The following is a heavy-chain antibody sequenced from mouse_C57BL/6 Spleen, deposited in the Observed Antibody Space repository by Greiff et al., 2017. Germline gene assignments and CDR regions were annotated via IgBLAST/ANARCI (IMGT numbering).Heavy chain of an antibody. Sequence: LKLVESGPGLVAPSQSLSITCTVSGFSLTSYGVHWVRQPPGKGLEWLVVIWSDGSTTYNSALKSRLSISKDNTKSQVFLKMNSLQTDDTAMYYCARQGGNYQGFAYWGQGTLVTVSA. CDR2: IWSDGST. V-gene: IGHV2-6-1*01. J-gene: IGHJ3*01. CDR3: ARQGGNYQGFAY. D-gene: IGHD2-1*01. CDR1: GFSLTSYG.